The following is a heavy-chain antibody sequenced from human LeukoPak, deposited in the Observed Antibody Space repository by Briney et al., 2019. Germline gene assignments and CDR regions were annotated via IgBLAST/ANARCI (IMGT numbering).Heavy chain of an antibody. V-gene: IGHV3-48*03. CDR3: ARGQLELQAPLY. D-gene: IGHD1-1*01. CDR2: ISSSGSTI. Sequence: PGGSLRLSCAASGFTFSSYEMNWVRQAPGKGLEWVSYISSSGSTIYYADSVKGRFTISRDNSKNTLYLQMNSLRAEDTAVYYCARGQLELQAPLYWGQGTLVTVSS. CDR1: GFTFSSYE. J-gene: IGHJ4*02.